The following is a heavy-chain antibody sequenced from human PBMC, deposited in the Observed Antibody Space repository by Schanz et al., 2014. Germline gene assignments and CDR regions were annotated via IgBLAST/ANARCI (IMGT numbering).Heavy chain of an antibody. J-gene: IGHJ4*02. D-gene: IGHD3-10*01. Sequence: QVQLVESGGGVVQPGRSLRLSCAAYGFTLSSYAMHWVRQAPGKGLEWVAVISYDGSNKYYADSVKGRFTISRDNSKNTLYLQMNPLRAEDTAVYYCARANYRRKINFDYWGRGPLVTVSS. CDR2: ISYDGSNK. V-gene: IGHV3-30-3*01. CDR1: GFTLSSYA. CDR3: ARANYRRKINFDY.